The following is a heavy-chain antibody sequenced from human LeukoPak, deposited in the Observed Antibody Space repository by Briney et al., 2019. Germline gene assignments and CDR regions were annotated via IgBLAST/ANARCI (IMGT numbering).Heavy chain of an antibody. J-gene: IGHJ6*03. D-gene: IGHD3-3*01. CDR2: IYSGGNT. CDR3: ARDGAWYDFWSGYYLDYYHYYMDV. CDR1: GFTVSSSY. V-gene: IGHV3-66*01. Sequence: PGGSLRLSCAASGFTVSSSYISWVRQAPGKGLEWVSAIYSGGNTYYSDSVKGRFTISRDNSKNTLYLQMNSLRAEDTAVYYCARDGAWYDFWSGYYLDYYHYYMDVWGKGTTVTVSS.